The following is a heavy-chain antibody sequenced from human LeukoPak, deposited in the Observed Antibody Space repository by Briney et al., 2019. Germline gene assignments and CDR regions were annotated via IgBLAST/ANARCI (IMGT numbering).Heavy chain of an antibody. J-gene: IGHJ4*02. CDR2: ISGSGGST. V-gene: IGHV3-23*01. CDR3: TTSDINYRPFDN. CDR1: GFTFSSYA. D-gene: IGHD4-11*01. Sequence: GGSLRLSCAASGFTFSSYAMNWVRQAPGKGLEWVSAISGSGGSTYYADSVKGRFTISRDNSKNTLYLQMNSLRAEDTAVYYCTTSDINYRPFDNWGQGTLVTVSS.